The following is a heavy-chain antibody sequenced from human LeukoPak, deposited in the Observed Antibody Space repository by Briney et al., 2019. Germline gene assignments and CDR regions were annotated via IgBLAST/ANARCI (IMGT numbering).Heavy chain of an antibody. CDR3: ARLRYLSYYYGMDV. Sequence: SETLSLTCTASGGXISSYYWSWIRQPPGKGLEWIGYIYYSGSTNYNPSLKSRVTISVDTSKNQFSLRLSSVTAADTAVYYCARLRYLSYYYGMDVWGQGTTVTVSS. CDR2: IYYSGST. J-gene: IGHJ6*02. D-gene: IGHD3-9*01. V-gene: IGHV4-59*08. CDR1: GGXISSYY.